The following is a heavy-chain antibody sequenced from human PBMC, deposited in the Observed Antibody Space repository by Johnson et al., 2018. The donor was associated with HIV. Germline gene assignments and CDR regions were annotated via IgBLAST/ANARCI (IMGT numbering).Heavy chain of an antibody. CDR1: GFTFSNAW. J-gene: IGHJ3*02. V-gene: IGHV3-15*01. CDR3: TTEQRLAPTRYNDAFGI. D-gene: IGHD6-25*01. CDR2: IKSKTDGGTT. Sequence: VQLVESGGGLVKSGGSLRLSCAASGFTFSNAWMTWVRQAPGKGLEWVGRIKSKTDGGTTDYAAPVKGRFTISRDDSKNTLYLQMNSLKNEDTAVYYCTTEQRLAPTRYNDAFGIWGQGTMVTVSS.